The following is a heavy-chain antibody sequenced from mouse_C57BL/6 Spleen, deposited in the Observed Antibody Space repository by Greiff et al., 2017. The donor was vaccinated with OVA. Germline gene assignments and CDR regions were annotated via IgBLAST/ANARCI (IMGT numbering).Heavy chain of an antibody. D-gene: IGHD1-1*01. CDR1: GYTFTSYW. CDR2: IDPSDSYT. CDR3: ARYYYGSSIHWYFDV. J-gene: IGHJ1*03. Sequence: QVHVKQPGAELVMPGASVKLSCKASGYTFTSYWMHWVKQRPGQGLEWIGEIDPSDSYTNYNQKFKGKSTLTVDKSSSTAYMQLSSLTSEDSAVYYCARYYYGSSIHWYFDVWGTGTTVTVSS. V-gene: IGHV1-69*01.